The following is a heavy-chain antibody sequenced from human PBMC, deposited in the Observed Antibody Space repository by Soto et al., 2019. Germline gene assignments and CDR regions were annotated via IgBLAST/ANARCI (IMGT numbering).Heavy chain of an antibody. V-gene: IGHV3-30*18. Sequence: QVQLVESGGGVVQPGRSLRLSCAASGFSFNNYAMHWVRQAPGKGLEWVTLISDDGSKKYFADSVKGRLTVSRDNSKNTLFMEMNSPKSEGKAVYYCAKSDHPAVVTLYYFDSWGQGTLVTVSS. CDR2: ISDDGSKK. CDR1: GFSFNNYA. CDR3: AKSDHPAVVTLYYFDS. J-gene: IGHJ4*02. D-gene: IGHD2-21*02.